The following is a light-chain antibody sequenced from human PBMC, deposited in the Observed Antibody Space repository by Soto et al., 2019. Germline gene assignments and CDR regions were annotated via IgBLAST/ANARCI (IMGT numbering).Light chain of an antibody. Sequence: WKMSRGTLSLSAGEIATISCRASQIVSHNYLAWYQHTPGQTPRLLTYSASTRATRIPDRFTGSGSGTDFTLTISRLEPEDFAVCYCQQSGSSGTFRQRTKVDI. CDR1: QIVSHNY. CDR3: QQSGSSGT. J-gene: IGKJ1*01. CDR2: SAS. V-gene: IGKV3-20*01.